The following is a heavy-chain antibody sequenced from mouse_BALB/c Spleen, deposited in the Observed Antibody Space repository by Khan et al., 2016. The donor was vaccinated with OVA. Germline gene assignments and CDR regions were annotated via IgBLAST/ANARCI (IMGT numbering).Heavy chain of an antibody. CDR1: GYTFTSYW. V-gene: IGHV1-7*01. CDR3: AVRREFITTATAWFAY. D-gene: IGHD1-2*01. CDR2: INPSTGYT. J-gene: IGHJ3*01. Sequence: QVQLKESGAELAKPGASVKMSCKASGYTFTSYWMHWVKQRPGQGLEWIGYINPSTGYTEYNQKFKDKATLTADKSSSTAYMQMSSLTSEDSAGYYCAVRREFITTATAWFAYWGQGTLVTVSA.